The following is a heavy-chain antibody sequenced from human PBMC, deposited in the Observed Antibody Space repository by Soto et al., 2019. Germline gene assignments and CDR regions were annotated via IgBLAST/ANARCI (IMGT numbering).Heavy chain of an antibody. Sequence: PSETLSLTCTVSGVSISSYYWSWIRQPPGKGLEWIGCIYYSGSTNCNPSLKSRVTMSVDTSKNQFSLKLSSVTAADTAVYYGSRGMVADQYYFVYRCQATRVTVFS. CDR2: IYYSGST. CDR1: GVSISSYY. D-gene: IGHD2-15*01. V-gene: IGHV4-59*01. CDR3: SRGMVADQYYFVY. J-gene: IGHJ4*02.